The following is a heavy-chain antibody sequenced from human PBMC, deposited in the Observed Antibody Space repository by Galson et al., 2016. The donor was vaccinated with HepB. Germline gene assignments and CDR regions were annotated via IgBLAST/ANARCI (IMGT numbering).Heavy chain of an antibody. Sequence: SLRLSCAASGFTFSNYPIHWVRQAPGKGLEWVAVISYDGSKKYYADSVKGRFTISRDSSQNTVFLQMNSLRTEDTALDYCAKTQYSSSWPFDYWGQGTLVSVSS. J-gene: IGHJ4*02. CDR2: ISYDGSKK. CDR3: AKTQYSSSWPFDY. CDR1: GFTFSNYP. D-gene: IGHD6-13*01. V-gene: IGHV3-30-3*02.